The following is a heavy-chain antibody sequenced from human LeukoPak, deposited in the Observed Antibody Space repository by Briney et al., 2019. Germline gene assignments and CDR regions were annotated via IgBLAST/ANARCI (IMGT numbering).Heavy chain of an antibody. V-gene: IGHV3-23*01. CDR2: ISSNGGST. D-gene: IGHD5-18*01. Sequence: AGGSLRLSCAASGFTFSSYAMSWVRQAPGKGLEWVSVISSNGGSTYNADSVKGRFTVSRDNSKNTLHLQMNSLRAEDTAVYYCAKGITAMGRLIGYWGQGTLVTVSS. CDR1: GFTFSSYA. J-gene: IGHJ4*02. CDR3: AKGITAMGRLIGY.